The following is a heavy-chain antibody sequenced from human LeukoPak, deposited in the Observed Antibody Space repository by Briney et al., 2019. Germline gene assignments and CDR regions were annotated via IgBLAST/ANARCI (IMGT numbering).Heavy chain of an antibody. J-gene: IGHJ4*02. D-gene: IGHD4-17*01. Sequence: GGSLRLSCAASGFTFSSYGMNWVRQAPGKGLEGVAVIWYDGSNEYYVDSVKGRFTISRDNSKNTLYLQMNSLRVEDTAVYYCAAGDPVSYWGQGNLVSVSS. V-gene: IGHV3-33*01. CDR3: AAGDPVSY. CDR2: IWYDGSNE. CDR1: GFTFSSYG.